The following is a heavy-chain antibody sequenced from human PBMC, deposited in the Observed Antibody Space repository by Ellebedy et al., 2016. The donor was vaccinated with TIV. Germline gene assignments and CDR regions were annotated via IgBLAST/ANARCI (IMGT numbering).Heavy chain of an antibody. D-gene: IGHD4-23*01. V-gene: IGHV4-59*01. CDR2: ISYSGAT. J-gene: IGHJ3*02. CDR1: GGSFSSYY. Sequence: SETLSLXXTVSGGSFSSYYWSWIRQFPGKGLEWLGYISYSGATNYNPSLRGRVTISLDTSKNQFSLKVTSVTAADTAEYYCARLPYYGSNSRGAVDIWGQGTMVTVSS. CDR3: ARLPYYGSNSRGAVDI.